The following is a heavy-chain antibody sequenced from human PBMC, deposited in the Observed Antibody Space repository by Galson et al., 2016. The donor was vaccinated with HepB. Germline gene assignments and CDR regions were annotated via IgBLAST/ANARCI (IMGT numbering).Heavy chain of an antibody. J-gene: IGHJ3*02. D-gene: IGHD6-13*01. Sequence: SVKVSCKASGYTVSDYYMHWVRQASGQGLEWMGWINPNSGGPKYAQKFQGWVTMTRDTSINTAYMELSRLKSDDTAMYYCARYLAAAYAFDIWGQGTMVTVSS. V-gene: IGHV1-2*04. CDR1: GYTVSDYY. CDR3: ARYLAAAYAFDI. CDR2: INPNSGGP.